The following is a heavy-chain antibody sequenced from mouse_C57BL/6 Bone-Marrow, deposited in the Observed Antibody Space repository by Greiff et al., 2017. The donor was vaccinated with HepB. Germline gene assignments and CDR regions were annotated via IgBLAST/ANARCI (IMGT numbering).Heavy chain of an antibody. J-gene: IGHJ4*01. CDR1: GYTFTDYY. D-gene: IGHD2-1*01. V-gene: IGHV1-76*01. CDR2: IYPGSGNT. CDR3: AGYGIKGYAMDY. Sequence: QVQLQQSGAELVRPGASVKLSCKASGYTFTDYYINWVKQRPGQGLEWIARIYPGSGNTYYNEKFKGKATLTAEKSSSTAYMQLSSLTSEDSAVYFCAGYGIKGYAMDYWGQGTSVTVSS.